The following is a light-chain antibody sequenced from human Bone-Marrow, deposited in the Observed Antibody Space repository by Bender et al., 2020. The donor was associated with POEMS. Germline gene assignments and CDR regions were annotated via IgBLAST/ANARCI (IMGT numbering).Light chain of an antibody. J-gene: IGLJ3*02. CDR1: SSDVGTYNY. Sequence: QSALTQPASVSGSPGQSITISCAGTSSDVGTYNYVSWYQQHPGKAPKLMIYDVTKRPSGVPDRFSGSKSGNTASLTISGLQAEDETDYYCCSYAGNYNWVFGGGTTLTVL. CDR3: CSYAGNYNWV. CDR2: DVT. V-gene: IGLV2-11*01.